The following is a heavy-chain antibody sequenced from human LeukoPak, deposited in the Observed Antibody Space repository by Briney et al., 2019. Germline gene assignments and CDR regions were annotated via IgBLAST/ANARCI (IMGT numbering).Heavy chain of an antibody. J-gene: IGHJ4*02. CDR3: AREGGPYRPLDY. CDR1: GGSISTTNW. Sequence: SETLSFTCGVSGGSISTTNWWTWVRQPPGEGLEWIGEVHLSGRTHYNPSLESRVTMSVDMSENHISLRLTSVTAADTAVYYCAREGGPYRPLDYSGQGTLVTVSS. CDR2: VHLSGRT. V-gene: IGHV4-4*02.